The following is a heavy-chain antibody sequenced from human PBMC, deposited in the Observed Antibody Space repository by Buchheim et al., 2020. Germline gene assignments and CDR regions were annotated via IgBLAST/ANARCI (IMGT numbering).Heavy chain of an antibody. V-gene: IGHV1-69*06. D-gene: IGHD3-3*01. CDR2: IIPIFGTA. CDR1: GGTFSSYA. J-gene: IGHJ6*02. Sequence: QVQLVQSGAEVKKPGSSVKVSCKASGGTFSSYAISWVRQAPGQGLEWMGGIIPIFGTANYAQKFQGRVMITADKSTSTAYMELSSLRSEDTAVYYCARDRLRFLEWLPTLRGYYYYGMDVWGQGTT. CDR3: ARDRLRFLEWLPTLRGYYYYGMDV.